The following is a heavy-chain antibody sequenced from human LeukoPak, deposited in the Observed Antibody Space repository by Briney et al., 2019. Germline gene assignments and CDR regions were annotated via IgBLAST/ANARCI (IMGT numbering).Heavy chain of an antibody. CDR2: IYTSGST. CDR1: GGSISSGSYY. V-gene: IGHV4-61*02. D-gene: IGHD3-9*01. CDR3: ARDLPYPNDKVFDY. Sequence: SQTLSLTCTVSGGSISSGSYYWSWIRQPAGKGLEWIGRIYTSGSTNYNPSLKSRVTISVDTSKNQFSLKLSSVTAADTAVYYCARDLPYPNDKVFDYWGQGTLVTVSS. J-gene: IGHJ4*02.